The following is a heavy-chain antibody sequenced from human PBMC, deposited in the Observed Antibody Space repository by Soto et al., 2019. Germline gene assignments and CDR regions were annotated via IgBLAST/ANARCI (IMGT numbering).Heavy chain of an antibody. Sequence: GASVKVSCKASGGTFSSYAISWVRQAPGQGLEWMGGIIPIFGTANYAQKFQGRVTITADKSTSTAYMELSSLRSEDTAVYYCARHRRVSSGSPTGNNWFDTWGQGTLVTVSS. CDR1: GGTFSSYA. V-gene: IGHV1-69*06. CDR3: ARHRRVSSGSPTGNNWFDT. CDR2: IIPIFGTA. J-gene: IGHJ5*02. D-gene: IGHD6-19*01.